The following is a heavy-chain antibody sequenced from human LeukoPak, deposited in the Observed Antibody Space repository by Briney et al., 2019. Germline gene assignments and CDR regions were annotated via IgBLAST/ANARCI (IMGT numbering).Heavy chain of an antibody. CDR2: INPSGGGT. CDR3: ASGYKTVSVFDR. V-gene: IGHV1-46*01. CDR1: GYTFTTYY. Sequence: ASVNVSCKASGYTFTTYYMHWVRQAPGQGLVWMGLINPSGGGTRYAQKFQGRVTMTRDTSTSTVYMELSSLRSEDTAVYYCASGYKTVSVFDRWGQGTLVTVSS. D-gene: IGHD5-24*01. J-gene: IGHJ4*02.